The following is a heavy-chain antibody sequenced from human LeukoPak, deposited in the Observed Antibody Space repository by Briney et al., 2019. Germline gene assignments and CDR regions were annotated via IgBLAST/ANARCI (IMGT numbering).Heavy chain of an antibody. D-gene: IGHD3-22*01. CDR1: GFTVSSNY. J-gene: IGHJ4*02. CDR2: IYSGGNT. CDR3: ARAVSSGYDPFDY. Sequence: GGSLRLSCAASGFTVSSNYMSWVRQAPGKGLEWVSVIYSGGNTYYADSVEGRFTISRDNSKNTLYLQMNSLRAEDTAVYYCARAVSSGYDPFDYWGQGTLVTVSS. V-gene: IGHV3-53*01.